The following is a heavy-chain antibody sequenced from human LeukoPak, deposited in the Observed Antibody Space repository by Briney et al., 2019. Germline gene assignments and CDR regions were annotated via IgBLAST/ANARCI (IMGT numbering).Heavy chain of an antibody. V-gene: IGHV3-53*01. CDR3: ARDRYYYYYIDV. CDR2: IYSDNT. CDR1: GFTVSSNS. Sequence: GGSLRLSCTVSGFTVSSNSMSWVRQAPGKGLEWVSFIYSDNTHYSDSVKGRFTISRDNSKNTLYLQMNSLRAEDTAVYYCARDRYYYYYIDVWGKGTTVTVSS. J-gene: IGHJ6*03.